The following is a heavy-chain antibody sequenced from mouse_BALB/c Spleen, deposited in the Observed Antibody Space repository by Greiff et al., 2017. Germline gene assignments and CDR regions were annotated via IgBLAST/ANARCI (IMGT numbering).Heavy chain of an antibody. CDR1: GDSITSGY. Sequence: EVQLVESGPSLVKPSQTLSLTCSVTGDSITSGYWNWIRKFPGNKLEYMGYISYSGSTYYYPSLKSRISTTRDTSKNQYYLQLNSVTTEDTATYYCARLITRGYFDYWGQGTTLTVSS. J-gene: IGHJ2*01. CDR2: ISYSGST. CDR3: ARLITRGYFDY. V-gene: IGHV3-8*02. D-gene: IGHD2-4*01.